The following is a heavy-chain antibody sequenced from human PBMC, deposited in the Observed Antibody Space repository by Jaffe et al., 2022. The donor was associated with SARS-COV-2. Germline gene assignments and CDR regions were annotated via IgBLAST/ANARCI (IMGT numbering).Heavy chain of an antibody. J-gene: IGHJ4*02. D-gene: IGHD1-1*01. CDR2: INTRGDYT. CDR1: GFTFSSYA. V-gene: IGHV3-23*01. CDR3: ASKETGIRPFDY. Sequence: EVQLLESGGGLVQPGGSLRLSCAASGFTFSSYAMSWVRQTPGKGLEWVSGINTRGDYTDYADSVKGRFTISRDNSKNALYLQMNSLRAEDTALYYCASKETGIRPFDYWGQGTLVTVSS.